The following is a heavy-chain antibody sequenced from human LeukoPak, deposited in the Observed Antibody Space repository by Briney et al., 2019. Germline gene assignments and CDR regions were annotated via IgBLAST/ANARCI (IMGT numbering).Heavy chain of an antibody. Sequence: SVKVSCKASRGTFSSYAISWVRQAPGQGLEWVGRIIPIFGTANYAQKFQGRVTITTDESTSTAYMELSSLRSEDTAVYYCARDPLDCSGGSCSDYWGQGTLVTFSS. D-gene: IGHD2-15*01. V-gene: IGHV1-69*05. CDR1: RGTFSSYA. CDR3: ARDPLDCSGGSCSDY. CDR2: IIPIFGTA. J-gene: IGHJ4*01.